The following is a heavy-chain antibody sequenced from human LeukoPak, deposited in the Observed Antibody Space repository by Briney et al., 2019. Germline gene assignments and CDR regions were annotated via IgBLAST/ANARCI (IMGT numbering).Heavy chain of an antibody. CDR2: INPNSGGT. Sequence: ASVNVSCKSSGYIFTDHFIHWVRQAPGQGLEWMGWINPNSGGTNYAQNFQGRVTMTRDTSISTAYMEVSRLRSDDTAVYYCAREDSSGYDYWGQGTLVTVSS. J-gene: IGHJ4*02. CDR1: GYIFTDHF. CDR3: AREDSSGYDY. V-gene: IGHV1-2*02. D-gene: IGHD3-22*01.